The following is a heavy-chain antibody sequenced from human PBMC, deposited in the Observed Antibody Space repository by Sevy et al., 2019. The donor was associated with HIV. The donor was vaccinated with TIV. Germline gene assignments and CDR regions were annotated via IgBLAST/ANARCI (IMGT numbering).Heavy chain of an antibody. CDR3: ARMGNYYDRSGYLYYYYRMDV. J-gene: IGHJ6*02. CDR1: GFTFSSFD. CDR2: IGTAGDT. Sequence: GGSLRLSCAASGFTFSSFDMHWVRQATGKGLEWVSSIGTAGDTYYAGSVKGRFTISREKANNSLYLQMNSLRAGDTAVYYCARMGNYYDRSGYLYYYYRMDVWGQGTTVTVSS. D-gene: IGHD3-22*01. V-gene: IGHV3-13*01.